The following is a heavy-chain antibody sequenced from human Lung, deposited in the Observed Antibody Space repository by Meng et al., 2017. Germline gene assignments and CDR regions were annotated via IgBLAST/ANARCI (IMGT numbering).Heavy chain of an antibody. CDR2: ISQSGRT. CDR1: LGSITSSNW. CDR3: ASHVTMAGQRGFDY. J-gene: IGHJ4*02. D-gene: IGHD6-19*01. V-gene: IGHV4-4*02. Sequence: QVHLQESGSGLVNPTGTLSLTCSVSLGSITSSNWWSWVRQPPGKGLEWIGEISQSGRTNYDPSLRGRVTISVESNTQFSLKLSSVTAADTAVYYCASHVTMAGQRGFDYWGQGTLVTVSS.